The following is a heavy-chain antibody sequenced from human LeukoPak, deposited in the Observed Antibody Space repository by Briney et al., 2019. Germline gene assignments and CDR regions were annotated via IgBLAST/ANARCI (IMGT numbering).Heavy chain of an antibody. J-gene: IGHJ3*02. V-gene: IGHV3-7*01. CDR3: ARNDDSGWHDAFDI. CDR2: IKQDGSER. D-gene: IGHD6-19*01. Sequence: GGSLRLSCAASGFTFSSYWMSWVRQAPGKGLEWEANIKQDGSERYYVDSVKGRFTISRDNAKNSLYLQMNSLRAEDTAVYYCARNDDSGWHDAFDIWGQGTMVTVSS. CDR1: GFTFSSYW.